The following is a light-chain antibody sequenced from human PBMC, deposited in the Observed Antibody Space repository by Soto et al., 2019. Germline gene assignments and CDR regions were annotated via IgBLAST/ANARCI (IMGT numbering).Light chain of an antibody. CDR3: NSQTSRGIRV. Sequence: QSALTQPASVSGSPGQSITISCTGTSSDVGGSNHVSWYQHHPGKAPKLIIYEVSYRPSGVSNRFSGSKSGYTASLTISGLQAEDEADYYCNSQTSRGIRVFGTGTKLTVL. J-gene: IGLJ1*01. CDR1: SSDVGGSNH. V-gene: IGLV2-14*01. CDR2: EVS.